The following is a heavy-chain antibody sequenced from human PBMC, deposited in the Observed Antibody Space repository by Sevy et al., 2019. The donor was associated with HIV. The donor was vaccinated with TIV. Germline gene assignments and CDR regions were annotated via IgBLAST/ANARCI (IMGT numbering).Heavy chain of an antibody. Sequence: GGSLRLSCAASGFTFDDYAMHWVRQAPGKGLEWVSGISWNSGSIGYAHSVKGRFTISRDNAKNSLYLQMNSLRAEDTALYYCAKDIAGYYDSSGYYSRYYYYGMDVWGQGTTVTVS. D-gene: IGHD3-22*01. CDR3: AKDIAGYYDSSGYYSRYYYYGMDV. CDR2: ISWNSGSI. CDR1: GFTFDDYA. J-gene: IGHJ6*02. V-gene: IGHV3-9*01.